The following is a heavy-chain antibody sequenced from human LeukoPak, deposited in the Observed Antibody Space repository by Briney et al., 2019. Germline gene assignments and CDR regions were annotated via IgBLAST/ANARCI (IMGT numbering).Heavy chain of an antibody. CDR1: GYAFTGSY. D-gene: IGHD1-1*01. CDR3: ARDRGTRLERFYAFDF. Sequence: ASVKVSCKAAGYAFTGSYIHWVRQAPGQGLEWMGWINPNNGFTAYAQNFQGRVTMTRDTSISTAYMDLSRLTSDDTAVYFCARDRGTRLERFYAFDFWGQGTTVTVSS. J-gene: IGHJ3*01. V-gene: IGHV1-2*02. CDR2: INPNNGFT.